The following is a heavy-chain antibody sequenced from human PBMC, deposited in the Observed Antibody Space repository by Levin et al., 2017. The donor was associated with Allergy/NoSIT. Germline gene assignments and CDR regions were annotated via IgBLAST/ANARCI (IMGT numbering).Heavy chain of an antibody. D-gene: IGHD3-3*01. V-gene: IGHV3-30*18. J-gene: IGHJ6*02. CDR1: GFTFSSYG. CDR3: AKDDFWSDHYYYYGMDV. CDR2: ISFDGSDK. Sequence: GESLKISCVASGFTFSSYGMHWVRQAPGKGLEWVAVISFDGSDKYYADSVKGRFTISRDNSKNALYVQMNSLRAEDTAVYYCAKDDFWSDHYYYYGMDVWGQGTTVTVSS.